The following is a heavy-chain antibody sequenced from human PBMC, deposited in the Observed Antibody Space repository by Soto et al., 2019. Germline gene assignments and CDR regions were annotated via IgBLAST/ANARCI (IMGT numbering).Heavy chain of an antibody. CDR3: ARLSYDFWSGYPKQAVYYYYGMDV. CDR1: GYSVTSYW. V-gene: IGHV5-51*01. D-gene: IGHD3-3*01. Sequence: GESLKISCEGSGYSVTSYWIGWVRQMPGKGLEWMGIIYPGDSDTRYSPSFQGQVTISADKSISTAYLQWSSLKASDTAMYYCARLSYDFWSGYPKQAVYYYYGMDVWGQGTTVTVSS. J-gene: IGHJ6*02. CDR2: IYPGDSDT.